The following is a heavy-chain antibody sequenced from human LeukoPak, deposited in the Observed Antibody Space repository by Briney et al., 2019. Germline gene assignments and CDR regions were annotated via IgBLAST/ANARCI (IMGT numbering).Heavy chain of an antibody. CDR2: INHSGST. J-gene: IGHJ4*02. Sequence: SETLSLTCAVYGGSFSGYYWSWIRQPPGKGLEWIGEINHSGSTNYNPSLKSRVTISVDTSKNQFSLKLSSVTAADTAVYYCARGWEKHSRSEGEYYFDYWGQGTLVTVSS. D-gene: IGHD3-16*01. CDR3: ARGWEKHSRSEGEYYFDY. V-gene: IGHV4-34*01. CDR1: GGSFSGYY.